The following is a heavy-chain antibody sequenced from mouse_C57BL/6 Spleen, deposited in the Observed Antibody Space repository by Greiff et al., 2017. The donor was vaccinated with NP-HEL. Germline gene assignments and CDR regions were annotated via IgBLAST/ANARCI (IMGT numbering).Heavy chain of an antibody. V-gene: IGHV3-1*01. Sequence: VQLKESGPGMVKPSQSLSLTCTVTGYSITSGYDWHWIRHFPGNKLEWMGYISYSGSTNYNPSLKSRISITHDTSKNHFFLKLNSVTTEDTATYYCARDNYGSSLFAYWGQGTLVTVSA. D-gene: IGHD1-1*01. CDR3: ARDNYGSSLFAY. CDR1: GYSITSGYD. J-gene: IGHJ3*01. CDR2: ISYSGST.